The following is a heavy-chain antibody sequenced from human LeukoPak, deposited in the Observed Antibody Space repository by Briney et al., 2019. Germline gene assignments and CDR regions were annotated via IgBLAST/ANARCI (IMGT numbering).Heavy chain of an antibody. J-gene: IGHJ4*02. CDR3: ARDWVHGDY. CDR2: IYSGGST. V-gene: IGHV3-66*01. CDR1: GFTLSRNY. D-gene: IGHD3-16*01. Sequence: GGSLRLSCPPSGFTLSRNYLSGVGRAPGKGLEWVSVIYSGGSTYYADSVKGRFTISRDNSKNTLYLQMNSLRAEDTAVYYCARDWVHGDYWGQGTLVTVSS.